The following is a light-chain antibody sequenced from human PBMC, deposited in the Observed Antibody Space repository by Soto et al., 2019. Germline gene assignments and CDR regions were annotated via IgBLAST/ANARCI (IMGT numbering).Light chain of an antibody. V-gene: IGLV1-40*01. Sequence: QSVLTQPPSVSGAPGQRVTISCTGNNSNLGAGYDVHWYQQLPGAAPKLVIFGNRNRPSGVPERFSGSKSGTSASLAITGLQAEDEAHYYCSSYAGSNNFVFGTGTKLTVL. J-gene: IGLJ1*01. CDR1: NSNLGAGYD. CDR3: SSYAGSNNFV. CDR2: GNR.